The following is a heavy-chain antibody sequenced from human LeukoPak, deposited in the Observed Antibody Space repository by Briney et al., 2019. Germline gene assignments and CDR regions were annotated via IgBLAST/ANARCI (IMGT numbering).Heavy chain of an antibody. D-gene: IGHD5-12*01. CDR1: GGSFSVYY. CDR2: KNHSGST. V-gene: IGHV4-34*01. Sequence: PSETLSLTCAVYGGSFSVYYCSWIRHPPRNGLEWIWEKNHSGSTNYKPSLKSRVNISVDTSKNQLSLKLSSVTAADTAVYYCARRGGRRLRHIDYWGQGTLVTVSS. CDR3: ARRGGRRLRHIDY. J-gene: IGHJ4*02.